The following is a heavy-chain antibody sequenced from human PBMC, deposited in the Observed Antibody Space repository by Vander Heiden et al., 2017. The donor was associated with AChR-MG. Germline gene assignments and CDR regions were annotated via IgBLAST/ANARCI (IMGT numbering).Heavy chain of an antibody. V-gene: IGHV4-34*01. J-gene: IGHJ3*02. Sequence: QVQLQQWGAGLLKPSETLSLTCAVSGGSFSGYYWSWIRQPPGKGLEWIGEINHSGSTNYNPSLKSRVTISVDTSKNQFSMKLSSVTAADTAVYYCARGWDYGGIYDAFDIWGQGTMVTVSS. CDR3: ARGWDYGGIYDAFDI. CDR1: GGSFSGYY. D-gene: IGHD4-17*01. CDR2: INHSGST.